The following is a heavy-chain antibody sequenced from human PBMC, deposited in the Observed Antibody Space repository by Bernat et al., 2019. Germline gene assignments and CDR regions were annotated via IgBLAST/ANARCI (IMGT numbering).Heavy chain of an antibody. J-gene: IGHJ4*02. CDR3: ARAGYSGYNPLFDY. V-gene: IGHV1-2*02. D-gene: IGHD5-12*01. CDR2: INPNTGGT. Sequence: QAQLVQSGAEVKQPGASVKVSCKASGYSFSGYYMNWVRQAPGQGLEWVGSINPNTGGTKFAQKFQDRVTLTTDTSIDTAYMELNRLRSNDTAVYYCARAGYSGYNPLFDYWGQGTLVTVSS. CDR1: GYSFSGYY.